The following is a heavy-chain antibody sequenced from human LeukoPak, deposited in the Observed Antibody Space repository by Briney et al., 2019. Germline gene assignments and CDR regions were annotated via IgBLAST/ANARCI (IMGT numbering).Heavy chain of an antibody. CDR2: ISSSSSYI. CDR1: GFTFSSYS. V-gene: IGHV3-21*04. D-gene: IGHD3-3*02. Sequence: GGSLRLSCAASGFTFSSYSMNWVRQAPGKGLEWVSSISSSSSYIYYADSVKGRFTVSRDNSKDTLYLQMNSLRADDTAVYYCAKAFSGGKWTPDYWGQGTLVTVSS. CDR3: AKAFSGGKWTPDY. J-gene: IGHJ4*02.